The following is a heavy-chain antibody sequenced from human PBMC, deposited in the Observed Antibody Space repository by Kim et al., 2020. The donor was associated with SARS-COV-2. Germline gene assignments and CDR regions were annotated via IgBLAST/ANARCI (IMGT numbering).Heavy chain of an antibody. CDR2: ISWNSGSI. J-gene: IGHJ6*02. V-gene: IGHV3-9*01. CDR3: AKDMRGIAEAGYGMDV. CDR1: GFTFGDYA. Sequence: GGSLRLSCAASGFTFGDYAMHWVRQAPGKGLGWVSGISWNSGSIGYADSVKGRFPISRENAKNSLYLQMNSLRAEDTALYYCAKDMRGIAEAGYGMDVWGQGTTVTVSS. D-gene: IGHD6-19*01.